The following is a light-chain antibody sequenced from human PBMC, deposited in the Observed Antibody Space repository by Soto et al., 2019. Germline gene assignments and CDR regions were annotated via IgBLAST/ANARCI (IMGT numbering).Light chain of an antibody. Sequence: EIVLTQSPATLSLSPGERATLSCRASQSVSRYLAWYQQKPGQAPRLLIYDASNRATGIPARFSGSGSGTDFTLTISSLEPEDFAVYYCQQRSNWPPEITFGGGNKVEIK. CDR1: QSVSRY. CDR3: QQRSNWPPEIT. J-gene: IGKJ4*01. CDR2: DAS. V-gene: IGKV3-11*01.